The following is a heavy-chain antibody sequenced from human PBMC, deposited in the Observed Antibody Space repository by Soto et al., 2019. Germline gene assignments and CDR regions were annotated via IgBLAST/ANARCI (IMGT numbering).Heavy chain of an antibody. CDR2: ISGYTGDT. J-gene: IGHJ6*02. V-gene: IGHV1-18*01. Sequence: QGQLVQSGPEVKKPGASVKVSCKTSGYTFSRYGISWVRQAPGQGLEWMGWISGYTGDTNYAQKVQGRVTMTIDSSTYTAYMELRSLTSDATAIYYCAKHGQPPYYYYGMDVWGQGTTVTVS. CDR3: AKHGQPPYYYYGMDV. CDR1: GYTFSRYG.